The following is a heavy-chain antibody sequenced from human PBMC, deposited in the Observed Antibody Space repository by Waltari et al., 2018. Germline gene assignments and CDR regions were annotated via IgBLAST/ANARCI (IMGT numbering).Heavy chain of an antibody. J-gene: IGHJ3*02. D-gene: IGHD6-13*01. CDR1: GFTFSSYS. CDR3: ARRHAAAGAFDI. Sequence: EVQLVESGGGLVQPGGSLRLSCAASGFTFSSYSMTWVRQAQGKGLEWVSYISSSSSTIYYADSVKGRFTISRDNAKNSLYLQRNSLRAEDTAVYYCARRHAAAGAFDIWGQGTMVTVSS. CDR2: ISSSSSTI. V-gene: IGHV3-48*01.